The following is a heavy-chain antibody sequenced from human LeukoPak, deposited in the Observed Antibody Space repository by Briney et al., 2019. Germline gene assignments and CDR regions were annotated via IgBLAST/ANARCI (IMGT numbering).Heavy chain of an antibody. CDR1: GFTFSSYS. V-gene: IGHV3-48*04. D-gene: IGHD3-10*01. CDR3: ARAILRPRITMVRGVTPYFDY. Sequence: GGPLRLSCAASGFTFSSYSMNWVRQAPGKGLEWVSYISSSSSTLYYADSVKGRFTISRDNAKNSLYLQMNSLRAEDTAVYYCARAILRPRITMVRGVTPYFDYWGQGTLVTVSS. CDR2: ISSSSSTL. J-gene: IGHJ4*02.